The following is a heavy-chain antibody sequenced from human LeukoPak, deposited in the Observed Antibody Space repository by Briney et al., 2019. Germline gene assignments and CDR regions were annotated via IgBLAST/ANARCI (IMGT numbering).Heavy chain of an antibody. D-gene: IGHD2-2*02. V-gene: IGHV3-23*01. CDR3: AKPIYCSSTSCYTSWFDP. CDR2: ISDSSDST. Sequence: GGSLRLSCAASGFTFSSYAMSWVRQAPGKGLEWVSVISDSSDSTYYADSVKGRFTISRDNSKNTLYLQMNSLRAEDTAVYYCAKPIYCSSTSCYTSWFDPWGQGTLVTVSS. CDR1: GFTFSSYA. J-gene: IGHJ5*02.